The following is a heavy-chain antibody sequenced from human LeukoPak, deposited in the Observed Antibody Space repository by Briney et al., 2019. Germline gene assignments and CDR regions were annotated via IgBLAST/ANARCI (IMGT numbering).Heavy chain of an antibody. V-gene: IGHV3-53*05. CDR2: IYTAGST. J-gene: IGHJ6*02. D-gene: IGHD3-10*01. CDR3: AKDGHPGYGMDV. Sequence: GGSLRLSCAASGFTVGTNHESWVPLAPGKGLEWVSIIYTAGSTFYADSVKGRFTISRDNSKNTLYLQMNSLRAEDTAVYYCAKDGHPGYGMDVWGQGTTVTVSS. CDR1: GFTVGTNH.